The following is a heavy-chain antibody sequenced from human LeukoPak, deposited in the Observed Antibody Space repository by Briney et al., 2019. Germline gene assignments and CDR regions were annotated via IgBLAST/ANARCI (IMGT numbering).Heavy chain of an antibody. CDR2: IYHAGNT. D-gene: IGHD2-2*01. V-gene: IGHV4-38-2*02. J-gene: IGHJ3*02. CDR3: ARRGRGYCSSTSCYANAFDI. Sequence: SETLSLTCTVSGYSVSSGYFWGWIRQPPGKGLEWIGSIYHAGNTYYNPSLKSRVTISLDTSKNQFSLKLSSVTAADTAVYYCARRGRGYCSSTSCYANAFDIWGQGTMVTVSS. CDR1: GYSVSSGYF.